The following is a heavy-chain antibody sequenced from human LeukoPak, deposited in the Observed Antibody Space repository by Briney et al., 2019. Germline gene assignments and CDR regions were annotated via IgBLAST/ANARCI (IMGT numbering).Heavy chain of an antibody. V-gene: IGHV3-7*01. CDR1: GFTFSSYW. CDR3: ARSRGFFDY. Sequence: PGGSLRLSCAASGFTFSSYWMSWVRQAPGKGLEWVASIKQDGSEKYYVDSVKGRFTISRDNAKNSLYLRMSSLTAEDTAVYYCARSRGFFDYWGQGTLVAASS. CDR2: IKQDGSEK. J-gene: IGHJ4*02.